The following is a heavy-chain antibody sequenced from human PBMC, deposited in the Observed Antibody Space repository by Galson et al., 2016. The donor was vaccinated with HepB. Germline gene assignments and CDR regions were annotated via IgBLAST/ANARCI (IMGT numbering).Heavy chain of an antibody. Sequence: SVKVSCKASGYSFSTYDINWVRQAPGQGLEWLGFMDPYIGNKGFAQNFQGRVTMTWRTSTSTAYMELSSLTSKDTAVYYCARGGDLDYWGQGTLVTVSS. V-gene: IGHV1-8*01. D-gene: IGHD3-10*01. CDR3: ARGGDLDY. CDR1: GYSFSTYD. CDR2: MDPYIGNK. J-gene: IGHJ4*02.